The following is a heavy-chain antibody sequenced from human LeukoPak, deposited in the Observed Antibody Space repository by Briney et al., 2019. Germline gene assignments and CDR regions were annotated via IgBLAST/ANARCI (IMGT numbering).Heavy chain of an antibody. CDR3: AREGGGDYSGSYL. CDR2: IIPIFGIA. J-gene: IGHJ5*02. V-gene: IGHV1-69*04. CDR1: GGTFSSYA. Sequence: GAPVKVSCKASGGTFSSYAISWVRQAPGQGLEWMGRIIPIFGIANYAQKFQGRVTITADKSTSTAYMELSSLRSEDTAVYYCAREGGGDYSGSYLWGQGTLVTVSS. D-gene: IGHD1-26*01.